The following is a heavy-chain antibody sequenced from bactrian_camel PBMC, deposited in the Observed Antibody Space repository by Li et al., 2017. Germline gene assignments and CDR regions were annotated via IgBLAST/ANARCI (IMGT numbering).Heavy chain of an antibody. V-gene: IGHV3S40*01. CDR1: GFTFRGYS. J-gene: IGHJ4*01. CDR2: ISIGGDIT. Sequence: VQLVESGGGLVQPGGSLTLSCTASGFTFRGYSMNWIRQAPGKGLEWVSTISIGGDITVYADSVSGRFTISRDNARNTAYLQMNSLKPEDTAMYYCAARRLGYPGAHLTASTYAYWGRGTQVTVS. CDR3: AARRLGYPGAHLTASTYAY. D-gene: IGHD3*01.